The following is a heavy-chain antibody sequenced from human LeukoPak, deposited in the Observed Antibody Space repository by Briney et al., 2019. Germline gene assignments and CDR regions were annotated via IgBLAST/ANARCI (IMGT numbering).Heavy chain of an antibody. CDR1: GDSVSSNSAA. CDR3: AREPEGLIRFYYFDY. Sequence: SQTLSLTCAISGDSVSSNSAAWNWIRQSPSRGFEWQGRTYYRSKWYNDYAVSVRSRIIINPDTSKNQFSLQLNSVTPEDTAVYYCAREPEGLIRFYYFDYWGQGTLVTVSS. J-gene: IGHJ4*02. V-gene: IGHV6-1*01. D-gene: IGHD3-3*01. CDR2: TYYRSKWYN.